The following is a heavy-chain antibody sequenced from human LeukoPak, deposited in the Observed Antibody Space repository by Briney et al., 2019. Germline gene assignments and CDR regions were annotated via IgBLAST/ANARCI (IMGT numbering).Heavy chain of an antibody. CDR2: ISAYNGNS. J-gene: IGHJ4*02. V-gene: IGHV1-18*01. CDR3: AREAQQLVTIYFDY. CDR1: GYTFTSYG. Sequence: ASVKVSCKASGYTFTSYGISWVRHAPGQGLELMGWISAYNGNSYYAQKLQGRVTMTTDTSTSTAYMELRSLRSDDTAVYYCAREAQQLVTIYFDYWGQGTLVTVSS. D-gene: IGHD6-13*01.